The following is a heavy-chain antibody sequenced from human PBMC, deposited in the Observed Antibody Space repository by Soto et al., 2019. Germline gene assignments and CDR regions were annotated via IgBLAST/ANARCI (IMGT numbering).Heavy chain of an antibody. D-gene: IGHD3-22*01. CDR3: ARVGYYYDSSGYYLSFDY. Sequence: QVQLVQSGAEVKKPGASVKVSCKASGYTFTSYDINWVRQATGQGLEWMGWMNPNSGNTGYAQKFQGRVNMTRNTSIRTAYMELSSLRSEDTAVYYCARVGYYYDSSGYYLSFDYWGQGTLVTVSS. CDR1: GYTFTSYD. V-gene: IGHV1-8*01. CDR2: MNPNSGNT. J-gene: IGHJ4*02.